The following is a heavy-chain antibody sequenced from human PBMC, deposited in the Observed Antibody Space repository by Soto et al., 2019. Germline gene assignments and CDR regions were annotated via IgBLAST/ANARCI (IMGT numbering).Heavy chain of an antibody. V-gene: IGHV4-31*03. D-gene: IGHD3-10*01. CDR2: IYDSGST. CDR3: AREEVAYYGSGSYNWFDP. CDR1: GVSISSGTYY. Sequence: PSETLSLTCTVSGVSISSGTYYWNWIRQHPVEGLEWIGYIYDSGSTHYNPSLKSRVTISVDTSKNQFSLKLSSVTAADTAVYYCAREEVAYYGSGSYNWFDPWGQGTLVTVSS. J-gene: IGHJ5*02.